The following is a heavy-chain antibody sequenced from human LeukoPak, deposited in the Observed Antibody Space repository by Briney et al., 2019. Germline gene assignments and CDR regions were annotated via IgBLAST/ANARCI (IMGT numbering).Heavy chain of an antibody. Sequence: VASVKVSCKASGYTFTSYGISWVRQAPGQGLEWMGWISAYNGNTNYAQKLQGRVTMTTDTSTSTAYMELRSLRSDDTAVYYCAGDEVGATEWFDPWGQGTLVTVPS. V-gene: IGHV1-18*01. CDR1: GYTFTSYG. CDR3: AGDEVGATEWFDP. J-gene: IGHJ5*02. D-gene: IGHD1-26*01. CDR2: ISAYNGNT.